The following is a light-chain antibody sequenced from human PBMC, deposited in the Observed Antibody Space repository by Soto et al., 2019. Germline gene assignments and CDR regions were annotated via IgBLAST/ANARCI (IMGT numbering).Light chain of an antibody. V-gene: IGKV3-15*01. CDR3: QQYTAWPLT. J-gene: IGKJ4*01. CDR2: AAS. Sequence: EIVMTQSPATLSVSPGERGTLSCRASQTVYNNLAWYQQKPGQAPTLLIYAASTRATGFPARFSGSGFGTEFTLTITSLQSEDFAVYYCQQYTAWPLTFGGGTKVEI. CDR1: QTVYNN.